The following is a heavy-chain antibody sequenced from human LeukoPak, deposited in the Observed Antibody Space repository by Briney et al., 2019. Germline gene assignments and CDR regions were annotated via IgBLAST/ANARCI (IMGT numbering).Heavy chain of an antibody. D-gene: IGHD1-1*01. Sequence: ASVKVSCKTSGYTFSTYGITWVRQAPGQGFQWMGWISAHSGNTKYAENFQGRISLTTDTSATTPYMELRSLTSDDTAVYSCARDLSSGGWTLEFDYWGQGSLVTVAS. CDR3: ARDLSSGGWTLEFDY. CDR2: ISAHSGNT. V-gene: IGHV1-18*01. CDR1: GYTFSTYG. J-gene: IGHJ4*02.